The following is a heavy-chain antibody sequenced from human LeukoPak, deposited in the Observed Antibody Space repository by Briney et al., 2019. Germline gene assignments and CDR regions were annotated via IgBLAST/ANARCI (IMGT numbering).Heavy chain of an antibody. CDR1: GFTFSSYS. Sequence: PGGSLRLSCAASGFTFSSYSMNWVRQAPGKGLEWVSSISSSSSYIYYADSVKGRFTISRDNAKNSLYLQMNSLRAEDTAVYYCARVRGTYYYGSGSYYEPNYYFDYWGQGTLVTVSS. CDR2: ISSSSSYI. V-gene: IGHV3-21*04. J-gene: IGHJ4*02. D-gene: IGHD3-10*01. CDR3: ARVRGTYYYGSGSYYEPNYYFDY.